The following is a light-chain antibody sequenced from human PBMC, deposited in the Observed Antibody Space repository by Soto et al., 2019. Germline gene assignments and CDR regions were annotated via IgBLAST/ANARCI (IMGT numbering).Light chain of an antibody. V-gene: IGLV1-40*01. J-gene: IGLJ1*01. CDR1: SSNIGAGYD. CDR3: QSYDSSLSGPYV. Sequence: QSVLTQPPSVSGAPGQRVTISCTGSSSNIGAGYDVHWYQQLPGTAPKLLIYGNSNRPSGVPDRFSGSKSGTSASLAITGLQAEDEADYYCQSYDSSLSGPYVFGTGTKDTV. CDR2: GNS.